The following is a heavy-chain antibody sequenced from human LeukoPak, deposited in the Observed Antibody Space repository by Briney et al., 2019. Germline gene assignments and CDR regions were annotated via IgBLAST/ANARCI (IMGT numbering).Heavy chain of an antibody. CDR3: AREAHLLWFGESGSG. Sequence: GGSLRLSCAASGLNVSSNYMSWVRQAPGKGLEWVSVIYSGGSTYYADSVKGRFTISRDNSKNTLYLQMNSLRAEDTAVYYCAREAHLLWFGESGSGWGQGTLVTVSS. V-gene: IGHV3-53*01. J-gene: IGHJ4*02. CDR2: IYSGGST. D-gene: IGHD3-10*01. CDR1: GLNVSSNY.